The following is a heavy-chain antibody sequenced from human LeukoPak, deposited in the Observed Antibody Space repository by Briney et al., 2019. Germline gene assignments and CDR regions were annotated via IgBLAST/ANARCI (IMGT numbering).Heavy chain of an antibody. D-gene: IGHD3-10*01. Sequence: GGSLRLSCAASGFTFSSYWMFWVRQAPGQGLEWVSRINNVGNGASHADSVRGRFTISRDNAKNMLYLQMNSLRAEDTAVYYCAREGPSQYYYGSGSYPFGYWGQGTLVTVSS. V-gene: IGHV3-74*01. J-gene: IGHJ4*02. CDR3: AREGPSQYYYGSGSYPFGY. CDR2: INNVGNGA. CDR1: GFTFSSYW.